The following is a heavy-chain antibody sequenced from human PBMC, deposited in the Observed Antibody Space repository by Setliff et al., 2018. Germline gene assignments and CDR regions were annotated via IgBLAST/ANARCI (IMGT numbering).Heavy chain of an antibody. D-gene: IGHD2-15*01. J-gene: IGHJ4*02. V-gene: IGHV4-34*01. CDR3: ARENGYCSGGACYFMFDY. CDR1: GGTFSDYF. Sequence: PSETLSLTCGASGGTFSDYFWTWIRQSPGKGLEWIGEINHSGSSNYNPSLKSRVTISIDTSKNQFSLELSSVTAADTAMYYCARENGYCSGGACYFMFDYWGQGTLVTVSS. CDR2: INHSGSS.